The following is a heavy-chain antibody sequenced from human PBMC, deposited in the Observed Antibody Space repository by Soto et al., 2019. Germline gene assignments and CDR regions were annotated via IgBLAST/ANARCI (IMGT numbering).Heavy chain of an antibody. CDR2: MNPNSGNT. D-gene: IGHD6-13*01. CDR3: ARDHSSRWRFDY. Sequence: QVQLVQSGAEVKKPGASVKVSCKASGYTFTRYDINRVRQATGQGLEWMGWMNPNSGNTGYAQKFQGRVTMTRNTSIGTAYMELSSLRSEDTAVYYCARDHSSRWRFDYWGQGTLVTVSS. V-gene: IGHV1-8*01. J-gene: IGHJ4*02. CDR1: GYTFTRYD.